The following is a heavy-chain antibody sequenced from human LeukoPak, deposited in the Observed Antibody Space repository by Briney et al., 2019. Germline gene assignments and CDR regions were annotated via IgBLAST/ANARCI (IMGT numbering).Heavy chain of an antibody. CDR2: IYHSGST. CDR3: ATGSGSSWGYFDY. Sequence: SQTLSLTCAVSGGSISSGGYSWSWIRQPPGKGLEWIGYIYHSGSTYYNPSLKSRVTISVDRSKNQFSLKLSSVTAADTAVYYCATGSGSSWGYFDYWGQGTLVTVSS. CDR1: GGSISSGGYS. J-gene: IGHJ4*02. V-gene: IGHV4-30-2*01. D-gene: IGHD3-10*01.